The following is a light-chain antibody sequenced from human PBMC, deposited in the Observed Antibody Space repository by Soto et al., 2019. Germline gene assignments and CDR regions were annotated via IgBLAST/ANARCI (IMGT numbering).Light chain of an antibody. V-gene: IGLV1-40*01. CDR1: SSDIGAGYD. Sequence: QSVLTQPPSVSGAPGQRVTISCTGRSSDIGAGYDVHWYQQLPGTAPKLLIYGNNNRPSGVPDRFSGSKSGTSASLAITGLQAEDEADYYCQSYDSSLRDVVFGGGTKVTVL. CDR3: QSYDSSLRDVV. CDR2: GNN. J-gene: IGLJ2*01.